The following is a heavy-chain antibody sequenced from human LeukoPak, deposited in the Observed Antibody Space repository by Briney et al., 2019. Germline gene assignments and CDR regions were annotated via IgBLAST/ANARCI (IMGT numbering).Heavy chain of an antibody. CDR1: GYSISSGYY. Sequence: SETLSLTCAVSGYSISSGYYWSWIRQPAGQGLEWIGRIYTSGSTNYNPSLKSRVTMSVDTSKNQFSLKLSSVTAADTAVYYCARTSSSWYNWFDPWGQGTLVTVSS. V-gene: IGHV4-4*07. CDR3: ARTSSSWYNWFDP. CDR2: IYTSGST. D-gene: IGHD6-13*01. J-gene: IGHJ5*02.